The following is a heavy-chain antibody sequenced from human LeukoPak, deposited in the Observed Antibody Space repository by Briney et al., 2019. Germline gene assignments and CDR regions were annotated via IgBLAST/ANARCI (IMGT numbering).Heavy chain of an antibody. J-gene: IGHJ6*03. Sequence: SETLSLTCAVYGGSFSGYYWSWIRQPPGKGLEWIGEINHSGSTNYNPSLKSRVTISVDTSKNQFSLKLSSVTAADTAVYYCARGPYYDSSGYYYYYYYYMDVWGKGTTVTISS. CDR2: INHSGST. V-gene: IGHV4-34*01. CDR1: GGSFSGYY. CDR3: ARGPYYDSSGYYYYYYYYMDV. D-gene: IGHD3-22*01.